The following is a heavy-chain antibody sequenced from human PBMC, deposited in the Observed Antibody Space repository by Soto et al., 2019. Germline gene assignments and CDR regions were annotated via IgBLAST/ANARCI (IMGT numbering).Heavy chain of an antibody. D-gene: IGHD7-27*01. CDR3: ARGPSGDKVDY. J-gene: IGHJ4*02. CDR1: GGSISNVNDC. Sequence: QVQLQESGPGLVKPSQTLSLTCIVSGGSISNVNDCWSWIRQRPDKGLEWIGHIYSGGSIYNNPSLTRRVTLSVAPAKYQFALQLSSVSAADTAVYYCARGPSGDKVDYWGQGTLVTVSS. CDR2: IYSGGSI. V-gene: IGHV4-30-4*01.